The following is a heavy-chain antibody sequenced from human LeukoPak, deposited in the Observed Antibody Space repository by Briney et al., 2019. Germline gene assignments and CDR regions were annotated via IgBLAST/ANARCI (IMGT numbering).Heavy chain of an antibody. J-gene: IGHJ4*02. CDR1: GGSISSGSYY. D-gene: IGHD2-21*01. CDR3: ARVTYSIFDY. V-gene: IGHV4-61*02. Sequence: SQTLSLTCTVSGGSISSGSYYWSWIRQPAGKGLEWIGRIYTSGSTNYNPSLKSRVTISVDTSKNQFSLKLSSVTAADTAVYYCARVTYSIFDYWGQGTLVTVSS. CDR2: IYTSGST.